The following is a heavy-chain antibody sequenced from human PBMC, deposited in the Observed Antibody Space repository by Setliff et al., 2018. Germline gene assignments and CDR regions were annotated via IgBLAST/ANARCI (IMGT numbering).Heavy chain of an antibody. CDR2: IILIFGTP. D-gene: IGHD3-16*02. CDR1: GGSLNGYS. Sequence: SVKVSCKVSGGSLNGYSVSWVRQAPGQGLEFLGRIILIFGTPNYAQKFQDRVTIVVDKATSTAYMEMSSLNFEDTAVYYCATATVTFGGIIVRGYFDVWGQGTMVTVSS. J-gene: IGHJ3*01. CDR3: ATATVTFGGIIVRGYFDV. V-gene: IGHV1-69*06.